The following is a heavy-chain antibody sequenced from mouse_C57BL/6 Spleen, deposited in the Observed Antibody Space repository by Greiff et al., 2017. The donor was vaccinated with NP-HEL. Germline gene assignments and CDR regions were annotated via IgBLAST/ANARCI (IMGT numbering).Heavy chain of an antibody. J-gene: IGHJ3*01. Sequence: QVQLQQSGAELMKPGASVKLSCKATGYTFTGYWIEWVKQRPGHGLEWIGEILPGSGSTNYNEKFKGKATFTADTSSNTAYMQLSSLTTEDSAIYYCATEGHYYDYDENWFAYWGQGTLVTVSA. CDR2: ILPGSGST. V-gene: IGHV1-9*01. CDR3: ATEGHYYDYDENWFAY. CDR1: GYTFTGYW. D-gene: IGHD2-4*01.